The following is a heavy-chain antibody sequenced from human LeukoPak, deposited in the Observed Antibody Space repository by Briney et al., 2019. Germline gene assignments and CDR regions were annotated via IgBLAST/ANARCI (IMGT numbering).Heavy chain of an antibody. J-gene: IGHJ6*03. Sequence: ASVKVSCKASGYTFTSYGISWVRQAPGQGLEWMGWISAYNGNTNYAQKLQGRVTMTTDTSTSTAYMELRSLRSEDTAVYYCARTYGSGSYQYYYYYYMDVWGKGTTVTISS. CDR1: GYTFTSYG. D-gene: IGHD3-10*01. CDR2: ISAYNGNT. V-gene: IGHV1-18*01. CDR3: ARTYGSGSYQYYYYYYMDV.